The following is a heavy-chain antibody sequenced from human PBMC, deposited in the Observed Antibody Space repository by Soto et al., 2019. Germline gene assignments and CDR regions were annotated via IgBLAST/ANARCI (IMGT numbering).Heavy chain of an antibody. CDR1: GFSLSTSGVG. CDR2: IYWDDDK. J-gene: IGHJ4*02. D-gene: IGHD2-15*01. V-gene: IGHV2-5*02. CDR3: AHRHHPDIVKVVLYFDY. Sequence: SGPTLVNPTQTLTLTCTFSGFSLSTSGVGVGWIRQPPGKALEWLALIYWDDDKRYSPSLKSRLTITKDTSKNQVVLTMTNMDPVDTATYYCAHRHHPDIVKVVLYFDYWGQGTLVTVSS.